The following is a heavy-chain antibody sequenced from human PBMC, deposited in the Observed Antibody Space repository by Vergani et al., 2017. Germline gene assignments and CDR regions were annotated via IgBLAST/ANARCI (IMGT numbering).Heavy chain of an antibody. J-gene: IGHJ5*02. D-gene: IGHD2-2*01. CDR3: ARGLIVVVPAARLFWNWFDP. CDR1: GGSISSYY. CDR2: IYYSGST. V-gene: IGHV4-59*12. Sequence: QVQLQESGPGLVKPSETLSLTCTVSGGSISSYYWSWIRQPPGKGLEWIGYIYYSGSTNYNPSLKSRVTISVDTSKNQFSLKLSSVTAADTAVYYCARGLIVVVPAARLFWNWFDPGGQGTLVTVSS.